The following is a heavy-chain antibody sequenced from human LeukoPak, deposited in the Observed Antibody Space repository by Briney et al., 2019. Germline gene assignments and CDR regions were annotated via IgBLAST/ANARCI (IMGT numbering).Heavy chain of an antibody. CDR3: ARALSSMVRGVRRRDWFDP. J-gene: IGHJ5*02. Sequence: SETLSLTCAVYGGSFSGYYWSWIRQPPGKGLEWIGEINHSGSTNYNPSLKSRATISVDTSKNQFSLKLSSVTAADTAVYYCARALSSMVRGVRRRDWFDPWGQGTLVTVSS. CDR1: GGSFSGYY. CDR2: INHSGST. V-gene: IGHV4-34*01. D-gene: IGHD3-10*01.